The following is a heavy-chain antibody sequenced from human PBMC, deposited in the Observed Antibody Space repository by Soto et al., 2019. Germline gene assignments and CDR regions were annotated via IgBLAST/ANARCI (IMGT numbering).Heavy chain of an antibody. CDR2: IIPLFGRG. CDR1: GGISTSHS. D-gene: IGHD3-22*01. V-gene: IGHV1-69*06. CDR3: VRATYFSDSSGYTRCLDY. J-gene: IGHJ4*02. Sequence: QVQLVQSGAEVKKPGSSVKVSCRASGGISTSHSISWIRQAPGQGLQWMGGIIPLFGRGNHAQQFQDRLTITADKSTSTVYMELSSLRLTDTAVYYCVRATYFSDSSGYTRCLDYWGQGTLVTVSS.